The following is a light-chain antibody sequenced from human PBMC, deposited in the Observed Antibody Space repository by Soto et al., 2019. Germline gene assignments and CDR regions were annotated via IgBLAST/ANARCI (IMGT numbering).Light chain of an antibody. J-gene: IGKJ4*01. Sequence: DIVMTQSPDSLAVSLGERATINCKSSQSVLYSSNNKNYLAWYQQKPGQPPKLLIYWASTRESGVPDRFSGSGSGTDFTFTISSLQAEDVAVYYCQQYYSTPRALTFGGGTKVEIK. CDR2: WAS. V-gene: IGKV4-1*01. CDR1: QSVLYSSNNKNY. CDR3: QQYYSTPRALT.